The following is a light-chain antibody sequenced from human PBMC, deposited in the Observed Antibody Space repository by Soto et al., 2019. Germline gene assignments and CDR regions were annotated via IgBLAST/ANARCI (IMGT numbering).Light chain of an antibody. CDR1: HSVSSN. CDR3: HQHTNWPRT. CDR2: DAS. Sequence: EIVMTQPPATLSVSPGERATLSCRASHSVSSNLAWYQQKPGQAPRLLIYDASPRATGIPDRFTESGSRTDFTLTISSLQSEDFAVYYWHQHTNWPRTFGQGTKLEIK. V-gene: IGKV3-15*01. J-gene: IGKJ2*01.